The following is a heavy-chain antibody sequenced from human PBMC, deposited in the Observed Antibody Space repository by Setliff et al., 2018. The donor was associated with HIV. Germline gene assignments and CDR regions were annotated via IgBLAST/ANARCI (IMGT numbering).Heavy chain of an antibody. V-gene: IGHV4-34*01. CDR3: ARGRGPMGGDAFDI. CDR1: GGSLNTNH. D-gene: IGHD3-10*01. Sequence: SETLSLTCAVYGGSLNTNHWSWIRQSPGKGLEWIGEINDSGSINYNPSLKSRITISADASKNQFSLKLTSMIAVDTAMFYCARGRGPMGGDAFDIWGQGTMVTVSS. J-gene: IGHJ3*02. CDR2: INDSGSI.